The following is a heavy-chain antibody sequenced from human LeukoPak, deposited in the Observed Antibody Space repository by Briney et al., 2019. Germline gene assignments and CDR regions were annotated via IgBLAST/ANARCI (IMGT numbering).Heavy chain of an antibody. V-gene: IGHV4-4*07. J-gene: IGHJ4*02. Sequence: SETLSLTCTVSGGSISSYYWSWIRQPAGKGLKWIGRIYTTGTTKYNPSLKSRVTISVDTSKNQFSLKLSSVTAADTAVYYCAKADGDYYDRSGSFDYWGQGTLVTVSS. D-gene: IGHD3-22*01. CDR3: AKADGDYYDRSGSFDY. CDR2: IYTTGTT. CDR1: GGSISSYY.